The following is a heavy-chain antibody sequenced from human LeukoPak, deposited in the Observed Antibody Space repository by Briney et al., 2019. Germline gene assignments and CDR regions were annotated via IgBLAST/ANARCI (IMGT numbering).Heavy chain of an antibody. CDR3: ARQSDSSGYYYLGAFDL. CDR1: GGSISGYY. D-gene: IGHD3-22*01. V-gene: IGHV4-4*07. Sequence: SETLSLTCTVSGGSISGYYWSWIRQPAGKGLEWIGRIYTSGNTNYNPSLKSRLTMSVDTSKNQFSLKLSSVTAADTAVYYCARQSDSSGYYYLGAFDLWGQGTMVTVSS. J-gene: IGHJ3*01. CDR2: IYTSGNT.